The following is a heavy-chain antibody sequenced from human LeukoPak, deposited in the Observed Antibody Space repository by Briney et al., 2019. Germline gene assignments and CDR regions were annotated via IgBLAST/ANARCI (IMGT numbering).Heavy chain of an antibody. CDR3: TTRLTVTFGGVIVFDY. D-gene: IGHD3-16*02. Sequence: GGSLRLSCAASGFTFSNAWMSWVRQAPGKGVEWDGRIKSKTDGGTTDYAAPVKGRFTISRDDSKNTLYLQMNSLKTGDTAVYYCTTRLTVTFGGVIVFDYWGQGTLVTVSS. CDR2: IKSKTDGGTT. CDR1: GFTFSNAW. J-gene: IGHJ4*02. V-gene: IGHV3-15*01.